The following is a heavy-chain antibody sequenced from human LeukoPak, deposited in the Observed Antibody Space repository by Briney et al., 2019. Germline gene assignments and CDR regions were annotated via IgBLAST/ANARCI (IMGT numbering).Heavy chain of an antibody. Sequence: ASVTVSCKASGYTFTGYYMHWVRQAPGQGPEWMGWINPNSGGTNYAQKFQGRVTMTRDTSISTAYMELSRLRSDDTAVYYCAGLGIAAGFFYFDYWGQGTLVTVSS. CDR3: AGLGIAAGFFYFDY. V-gene: IGHV1-2*02. CDR1: GYTFTGYY. J-gene: IGHJ4*02. CDR2: INPNSGGT. D-gene: IGHD6-13*01.